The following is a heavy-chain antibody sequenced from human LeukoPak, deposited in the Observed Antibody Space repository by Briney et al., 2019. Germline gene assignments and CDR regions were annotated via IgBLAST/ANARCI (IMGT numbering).Heavy chain of an antibody. CDR1: GYSISSGYY. D-gene: IGHD1-26*01. V-gene: IGHV4-38-2*02. Sequence: SETLSLTCTVSGYSISSGYYWGWIRQPPGKGLEWIGSIYHSGSTYYNPSLKSRVTISVDTSKNQFSLKLSSVTAADTAVYYCARVAGAMTNWFDPWGQGTLVTVSS. CDR2: IYHSGST. CDR3: ARVAGAMTNWFDP. J-gene: IGHJ5*02.